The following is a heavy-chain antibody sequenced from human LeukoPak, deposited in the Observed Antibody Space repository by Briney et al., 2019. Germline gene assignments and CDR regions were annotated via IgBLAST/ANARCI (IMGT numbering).Heavy chain of an antibody. CDR3: ARARVVAPAFHDAFDI. J-gene: IGHJ3*02. CDR1: GFTFSSYA. V-gene: IGHV3-23*01. CDR2: ISGSGGST. Sequence: GGSLRLSCAASGFTFSSYAMSWVRQAPGKGLEWVSAISGSGGSTYYAESVKGRFTISRDNSKNTMYVQMNSLRVEDTAVYYCARARVVAPAFHDAFDIWGQGTMVSVSS. D-gene: IGHD2-2*01.